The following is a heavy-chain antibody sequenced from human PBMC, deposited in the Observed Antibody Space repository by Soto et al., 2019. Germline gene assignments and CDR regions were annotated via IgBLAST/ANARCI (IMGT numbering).Heavy chain of an antibody. J-gene: IGHJ6*02. Sequence: GESLNTSCKASGYSFTIYWISWVRQMPGKGLEWLGRVDPSDSYTNYSPSCQGHVTISVDKSTSTAYLKWSSLKASDTAMYYRATLGGRYYYYYGMDVWGQGTTVTVSS. CDR2: VDPSDSYT. V-gene: IGHV5-10-1*01. CDR3: ATLGGRYYYYYGMDV. CDR1: GYSFTIYW. D-gene: IGHD3-10*01.